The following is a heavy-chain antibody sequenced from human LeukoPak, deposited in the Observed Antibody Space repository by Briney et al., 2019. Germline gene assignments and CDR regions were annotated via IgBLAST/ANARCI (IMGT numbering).Heavy chain of an antibody. CDR1: GYTFTSYD. V-gene: IGHV1-8*01. CDR3: AGDVAAAAGSYFDY. Sequence: ASVKVSCKAPGYTFTSYDINWVRQAPGQGLEWMGWMNPNSGNTGYAQKFQGRVTMTRNTSISTAYMELSSLRSEDTAVYYCAGDVAAAAGSYFDYWGQGTLVTVSS. CDR2: MNPNSGNT. J-gene: IGHJ4*02. D-gene: IGHD2-15*01.